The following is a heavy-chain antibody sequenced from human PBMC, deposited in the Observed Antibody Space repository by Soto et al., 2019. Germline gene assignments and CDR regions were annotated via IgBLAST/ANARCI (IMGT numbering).Heavy chain of an antibody. CDR1: GGSISSGGYY. CDR3: ASGRAMGRSYYYGSGRYYNVDYYFAY. CDR2: IYYSGST. Sequence: QVQLQEAGPGLVKPSQTLSLTCTVSGGSISSGGYYWSWIRQHPGTGLEWIGYIYYSGSTYYNPALQRRVTIPVATPKLLFSLKLSSVTGADNAVSCCASGRAMGRSYYYGSGRYYNVDYYFAYWGRRTLVTVCS. J-gene: IGHJ4*02. V-gene: IGHV4-31*03. D-gene: IGHD3-10*01.